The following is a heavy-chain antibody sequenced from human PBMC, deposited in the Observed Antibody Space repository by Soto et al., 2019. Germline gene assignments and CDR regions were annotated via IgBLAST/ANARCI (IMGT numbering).Heavy chain of an antibody. CDR3: VRDRAKKNPDVGYGHYTIDAFDI. D-gene: IGHD4-17*01. CDR2: ISTSTGPI. V-gene: IGHV3-48*04. J-gene: IGHJ3*02. CDR1: GFAFRSYR. Sequence: EVQLVESGGGLVQPGGSLRLSCVASGFAFRSYRMNWVRQAPGKGLEWVAYISTSTGPIYYADSVKGRFTIARDNAENSLYLQMNSLRAEDTAVYYCVRDRAKKNPDVGYGHYTIDAFDIWGQGTMVTVSS.